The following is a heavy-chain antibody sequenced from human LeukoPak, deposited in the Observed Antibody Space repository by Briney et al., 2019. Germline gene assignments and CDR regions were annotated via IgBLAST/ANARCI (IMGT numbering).Heavy chain of an antibody. CDR3: ARRGDGYGHFDF. D-gene: IGHD5-24*01. Sequence: PSETLSLTCAVSGGSVSSSNWWSWVRQPPVKGLEWIGAIYHSGTTTYNPSLKSRVTISVDKSKDQFSLNLSSVTAADTAVYYCARRGDGYGHFDFWGQGTLVTVSS. CDR1: GGSVSSSNW. CDR2: IYHSGTT. J-gene: IGHJ4*02. V-gene: IGHV4-4*02.